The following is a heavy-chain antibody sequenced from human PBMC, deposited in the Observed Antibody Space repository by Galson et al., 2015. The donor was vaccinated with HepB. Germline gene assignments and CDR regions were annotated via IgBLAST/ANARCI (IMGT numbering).Heavy chain of an antibody. J-gene: IGHJ4*02. V-gene: IGHV3-23*01. CDR2: INDNGGST. CDR1: GFTFSTST. CDR3: AKKYGYAFDS. D-gene: IGHD2-2*01. Sequence: SLRLSCAASGFTFSTSTMRWVRQAPGKGLEWVSTINDNGGSTYYADSVEGRFTISRDNSKNTLYLQMSSLRDDDTAVYYCAKKYGYAFDSWGQGTLVTVSS.